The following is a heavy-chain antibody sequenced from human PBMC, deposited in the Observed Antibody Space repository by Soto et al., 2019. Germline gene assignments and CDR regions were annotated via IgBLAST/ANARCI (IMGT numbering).Heavy chain of an antibody. CDR3: ARDLSVAGTGDYYYYYGMDV. V-gene: IGHV1-18*01. D-gene: IGHD6-19*01. Sequence: ASVKVSCKASGYTFTSYGISWVRQAPGQGLEWMGWISAYNGNTNYAQKLQGRVTMTTDTSTSTAYMELRSLRSDDTAVYYCARDLSVAGTGDYYYYYGMDVWGQGTPVTV. CDR2: ISAYNGNT. J-gene: IGHJ6*02. CDR1: GYTFTSYG.